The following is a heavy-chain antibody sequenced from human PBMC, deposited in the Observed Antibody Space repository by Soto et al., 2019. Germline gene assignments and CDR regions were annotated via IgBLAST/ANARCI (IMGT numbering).Heavy chain of an antibody. CDR2: IYYSGST. J-gene: IGHJ5*02. V-gene: IGHV4-31*03. CDR3: ARGPYGEPAPRLDP. D-gene: IGHD4-17*01. CDR1: GASISGDGYS. Sequence: QVQLQESGPGLVKPSQTLSLTCTVSGASISGDGYSWSWIRQQPGKGLQWIGYIYYSGSTYYTPSLTARLTTASDMSKSEFSIVLTSVTAAATAIYYCARGPYGEPAPRLDPWGQGALVTVSS.